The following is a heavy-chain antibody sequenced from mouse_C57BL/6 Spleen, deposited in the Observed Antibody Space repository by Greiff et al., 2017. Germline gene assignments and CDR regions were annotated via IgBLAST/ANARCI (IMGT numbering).Heavy chain of an antibody. CDR2: ISYDGSN. Sequence: VQLQQSGPGLVKPSQSLSLTCSVTGYSITSGYYWNWIRQFPGNKLEWMGYISYDGSNNYNPSLKNRISITRDTSKNQFFLKLNSVTTEDTATYYCARVYGSSYFDYWGQGTTLTVSS. D-gene: IGHD1-1*01. CDR1: GYSITSGYY. J-gene: IGHJ2*01. CDR3: ARVYGSSYFDY. V-gene: IGHV3-6*01.